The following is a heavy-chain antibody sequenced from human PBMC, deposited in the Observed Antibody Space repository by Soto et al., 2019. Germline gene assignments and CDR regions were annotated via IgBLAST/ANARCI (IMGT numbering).Heavy chain of an antibody. Sequence: DVQLLESGGGLVRPGGSLRLSCAASGFTFSSYAMSWVRQAPGKGLEWVSAISATGGSAFYADSVKGRFTISRDNSKNTVFLQIDSLVTEDTAVYYCAKGTTAVYCFDFWGQGTLVTVSS. CDR2: ISATGGSA. CDR1: GFTFSSYA. J-gene: IGHJ4*02. D-gene: IGHD2-15*01. CDR3: AKGTTAVYCFDF. V-gene: IGHV3-23*01.